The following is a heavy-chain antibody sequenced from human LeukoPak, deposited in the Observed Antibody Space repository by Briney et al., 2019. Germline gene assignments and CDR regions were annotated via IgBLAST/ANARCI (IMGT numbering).Heavy chain of an antibody. V-gene: IGHV4-34*01. D-gene: IGHD2-15*01. Sequence: WETLSLTCAVYGGSFSGYYWSWIRQPPGKGLEWIGEINHSGSTKYNPSLKSRVTISVDTSKNQFSLKLSSVTAADTAVYYCARTRYCSGGSCPQYFQHWGQGTLVTVSS. CDR2: INHSGST. CDR1: GGSFSGYY. CDR3: ARTRYCSGGSCPQYFQH. J-gene: IGHJ1*01.